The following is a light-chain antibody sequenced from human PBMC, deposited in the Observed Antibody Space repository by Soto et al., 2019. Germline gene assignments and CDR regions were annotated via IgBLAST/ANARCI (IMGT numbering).Light chain of an antibody. V-gene: IGKV3-20*01. Sequence: EIVLTQSPGTLSLSPGERATLSCRASQSVSSSYLAWYRQKPGQAPRLLIYGASSRATGIPDRFSGSGSGTDFTLTISRLEPEDFAVYYCQQYGSSPLGQGTKVEIK. J-gene: IGKJ1*01. CDR3: QQYGSSP. CDR2: GAS. CDR1: QSVSSSY.